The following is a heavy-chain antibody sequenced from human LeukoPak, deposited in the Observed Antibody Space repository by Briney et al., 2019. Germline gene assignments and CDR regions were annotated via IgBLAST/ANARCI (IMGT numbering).Heavy chain of an antibody. V-gene: IGHV4-4*07. CDR1: GGSISNYY. J-gene: IGHJ4*02. Sequence: SETLSLTCTVSGGSISNYYWSWIRQPAGKRLEWLGRIYSSGSTNYNPSLESRVTVSVDTSKNQFSLKLSSVTAADTAVYYCASEHMVRGVINRWGQGALVTVSS. CDR3: ASEHMVRGVINR. CDR2: IYSSGST. D-gene: IGHD3-10*01.